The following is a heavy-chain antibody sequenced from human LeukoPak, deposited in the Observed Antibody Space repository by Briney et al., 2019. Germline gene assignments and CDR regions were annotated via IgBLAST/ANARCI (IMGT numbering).Heavy chain of an antibody. V-gene: IGHV1-46*01. J-gene: IGHJ6*03. CDR3: ARTSGSYDYYMDV. CDR1: GYTLTSYY. CDR2: INPSGGST. Sequence: ASVKVSCKASGYTLTSYYMHWVRQAPGQGLEWMGIINPSGGSTSYAQKLQGRVTMTADTSTSTAYMELRSLRSDDTAVYYCARTSGSYDYYMDVWGKGTTVTVSS. D-gene: IGHD1-26*01.